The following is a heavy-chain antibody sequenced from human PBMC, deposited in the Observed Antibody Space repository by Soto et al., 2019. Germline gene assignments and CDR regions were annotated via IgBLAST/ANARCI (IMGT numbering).Heavy chain of an antibody. V-gene: IGHV4-4*07. J-gene: IGHJ3*02. CDR3: ASCMLGNDYVGDQDAFDAFDI. D-gene: IGHD4-17*01. CDR1: GGSISSYY. CDR2: IYTSGST. Sequence: PSETLSLTCTVSGGSISSYYWSWIRQPAGKGLEWIGRIYTSGSTNYNPSLKSRVTMSVDTSKNQFSLKLSSVTAADTAVYYCASCMLGNDYVGDQDAFDAFDIWGQGPMGTGS.